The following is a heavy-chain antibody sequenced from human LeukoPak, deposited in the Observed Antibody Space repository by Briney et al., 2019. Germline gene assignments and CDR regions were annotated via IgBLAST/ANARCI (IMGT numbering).Heavy chain of an antibody. CDR2: IYYSGST. V-gene: IGHV4-59*12. Sequence: SETLSLTCTVSGGSISSYYWSWIRQPPGKGLEWIGYIYYSGSTNYNPSLKSRVTISRDTSKNEFSLKLSSVTAADTAVYYCARDSRRDGYNLDYWGRGTLVTVSS. J-gene: IGHJ4*02. CDR3: ARDSRRDGYNLDY. D-gene: IGHD5-24*01. CDR1: GGSISSYY.